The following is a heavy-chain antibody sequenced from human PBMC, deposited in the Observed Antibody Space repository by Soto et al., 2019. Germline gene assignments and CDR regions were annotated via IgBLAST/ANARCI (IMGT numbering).Heavy chain of an antibody. J-gene: IGHJ4*02. CDR3: ARQIYDSDTGPNFQYYFDS. CDR2: IDPSDSQT. D-gene: IGHD3-22*01. V-gene: IGHV5-10-1*01. Sequence: GESLKISCKGSGYSFAGYWITWVRQKPGKGLEWMGRIDPSDSQTYYSPSFRGHVTISVTKSTTTVFLQWSSLRASDTAMYYCARQIYDSDTGPNFQYYFDSWGQGTPVTGSS. CDR1: GYSFAGYW.